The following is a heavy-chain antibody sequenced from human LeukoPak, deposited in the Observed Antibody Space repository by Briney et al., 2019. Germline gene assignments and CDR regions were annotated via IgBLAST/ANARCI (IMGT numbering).Heavy chain of an antibody. Sequence: ASVKVSCKASGYTFTGYYMHWVRQAPGQGLEWMGWINPNSGGTNYAQKFQGRVTMTRDTSISTAYMELSRLRSDDTAVYYCARERGKRYCSGGSCLKGAFDIWGQGTMVTVSS. CDR2: INPNSGGT. CDR3: ARERGKRYCSGGSCLKGAFDI. J-gene: IGHJ3*02. CDR1: GYTFTGYY. D-gene: IGHD2-15*01. V-gene: IGHV1-2*02.